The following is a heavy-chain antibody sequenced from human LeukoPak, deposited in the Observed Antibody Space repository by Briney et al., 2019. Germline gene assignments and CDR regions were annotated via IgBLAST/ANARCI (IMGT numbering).Heavy chain of an antibody. CDR1: GVSFSSYW. J-gene: IGHJ4*02. Sequence: GGALRLSCAASGVSFSSYWRHWVRQAPGKGPVWVSRINSDGSSTSYADSVKGRFTISRDNAKNTLYLQMNSLRAEDTAVYYCTSDTVDTAVGIDYWGRGTLATVSS. D-gene: IGHD5-18*01. CDR2: INSDGSST. V-gene: IGHV3-74*01. CDR3: TSDTVDTAVGIDY.